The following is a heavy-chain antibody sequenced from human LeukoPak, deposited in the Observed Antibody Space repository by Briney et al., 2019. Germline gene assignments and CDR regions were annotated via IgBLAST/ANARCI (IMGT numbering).Heavy chain of an antibody. J-gene: IGHJ4*02. CDR2: IRYDGNNK. V-gene: IGHV3-30*02. Sequence: GGSLRLSCTASGFTFSSTGMHWVRQAPGKGLEWVSYIRYDGNNKYYGDSVKGRLTVSRDDSKNTLYLQMNSLRVEDTAVYYCARTYNPDYWGQGTLVTVSS. CDR1: GFTFSSTG. D-gene: IGHD1-14*01. CDR3: ARTYNPDY.